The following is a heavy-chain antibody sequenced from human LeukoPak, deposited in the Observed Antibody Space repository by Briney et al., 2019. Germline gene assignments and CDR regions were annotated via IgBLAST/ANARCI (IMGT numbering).Heavy chain of an antibody. CDR1: GFSFSDSP. Sequence: GGSLRLSGAASGFSFSDSPMHWVRQASGKGLEWVGRVRDRANSYATGYAASVEGRFTISRDDSENTAYLQMNSLIIEDTAVYYCTRQRPQTGTFDYWGQGVLVTVSS. CDR2: VRDRANSYAT. V-gene: IGHV3-73*01. J-gene: IGHJ4*02. D-gene: IGHD3-9*01. CDR3: TRQRPQTGTFDY.